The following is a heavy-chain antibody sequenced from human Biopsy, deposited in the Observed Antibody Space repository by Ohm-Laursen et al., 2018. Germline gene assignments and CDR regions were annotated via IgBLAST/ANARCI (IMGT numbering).Heavy chain of an antibody. V-gene: IGHV4-31*01. Sequence: TLSLTCPVSGGSVRSGGFYWSWIRQHPGKGLEWIGYIYYSATTYYNPSLKSLVTISVDTSKNQFSLKLNSVTAADTAVYYCARRPYGGTRYWYFDLWGRGTLVTVSS. CDR2: IYYSATT. CDR3: ARRPYGGTRYWYFDL. CDR1: GGSVRSGGFY. D-gene: IGHD4-23*01. J-gene: IGHJ2*01.